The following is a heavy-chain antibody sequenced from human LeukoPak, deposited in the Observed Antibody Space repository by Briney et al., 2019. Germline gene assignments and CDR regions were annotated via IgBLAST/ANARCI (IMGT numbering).Heavy chain of an antibody. V-gene: IGHV1-18*01. CDR2: LSAYNGNT. D-gene: IGHD3-22*01. CDR3: ARQNYYDSSGYGY. Sequence: SVKVSCKASGYTFTSYGISWVRQAPGQGLESMGWLSAYNGNTNYAQKPQGRVTMTTDTSTSTAYMELRSLRSDDTAVYYCARQNYYDSSGYGYWGQGTLVTVSS. J-gene: IGHJ4*02. CDR1: GYTFTSYG.